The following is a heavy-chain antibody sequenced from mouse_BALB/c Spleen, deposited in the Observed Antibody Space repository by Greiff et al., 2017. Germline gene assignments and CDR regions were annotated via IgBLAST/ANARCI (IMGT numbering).Heavy chain of an antibody. CDR3: ARGYYVYAMDY. J-gene: IGHJ4*01. CDR2: INPYNDGT. Sequence: VHVKQSGPELVKPGASVKMSCKASGYTITSYVMHWVKQKPGQGLEWIGYINPYNDGTKYNEKFKGKATLTSDKSSSTAYMELSSLTSEDSAVYYCARGYYVYAMDYWGQGTSVTVSS. V-gene: IGHV1-14*01. D-gene: IGHD1-1*01. CDR1: GYTITSYV.